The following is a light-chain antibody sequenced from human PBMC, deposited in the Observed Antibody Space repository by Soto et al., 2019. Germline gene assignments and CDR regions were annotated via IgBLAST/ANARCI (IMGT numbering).Light chain of an antibody. CDR1: SANIGNNF. V-gene: IGLV1-47*02. CDR2: SNN. J-gene: IGLJ1*01. Sequence: QSVLTQPPSASGTPGQRVTISCSGRSANIGNNFVCWYQQLPGTAPTLLIYSNNQRPSGVPDRFSGSKSGTSASLAISGLRSEDGANYYCVAWDDSLSGLVFGTGTKLTVL. CDR3: VAWDDSLSGLV.